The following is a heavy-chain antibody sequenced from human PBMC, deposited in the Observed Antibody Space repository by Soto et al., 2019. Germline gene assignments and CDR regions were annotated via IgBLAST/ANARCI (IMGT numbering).Heavy chain of an antibody. CDR1: GYSIFNGYY. CDR3: ARDGGRYGYYYDSSRYISFAN. D-gene: IGHD3-22*01. CDR2: IHQGGAT. Sequence: SETLSLTCAVSGYSIFNGYYWGLIRQPPGKGLEWIASIHQGGATYYNPSLKSRVTMSIDTSKNEFSLKLSSVTAADTAVYYCARDGGRYGYYYDSSRYISFANSGQGNLVTL. V-gene: IGHV4-38-2*02. J-gene: IGHJ4*02.